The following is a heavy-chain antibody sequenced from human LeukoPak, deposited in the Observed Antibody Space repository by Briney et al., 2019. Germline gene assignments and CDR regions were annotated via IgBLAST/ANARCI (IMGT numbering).Heavy chain of an antibody. J-gene: IGHJ4*02. CDR2: IYSGGIT. D-gene: IGHD6-19*01. CDR3: ARRHRSGSN. V-gene: IGHV3-66*02. Sequence: PGGSLRLSCAASGFTVTTNYMSWVRQAPGKGLEWVSVIYSGGITYYADSVKGRFTISRDSSKNTLYLQMNSLRVEDTAVYYCARRHRSGSNWGQGTLVTVSS. CDR1: GFTVTTNY.